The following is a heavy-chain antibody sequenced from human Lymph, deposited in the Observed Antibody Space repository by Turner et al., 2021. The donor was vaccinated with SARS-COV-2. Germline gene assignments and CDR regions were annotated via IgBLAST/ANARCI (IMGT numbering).Heavy chain of an antibody. CDR3: ARGTGAADY. J-gene: IGHJ4*02. Sequence: EVQLVESGGGVVRHGGALRLSCAASGFTFDDYGMSWVRQAPGRGLEGVSNIKWNGGSTGYADSVKGRFTISRDNAKNSLYLQVNSLRAEDTALYHCARGTGAADYWGQGTLVTVSS. CDR2: IKWNGGST. CDR1: GFTFDDYG. D-gene: IGHD7-27*01. V-gene: IGHV3-20*01.